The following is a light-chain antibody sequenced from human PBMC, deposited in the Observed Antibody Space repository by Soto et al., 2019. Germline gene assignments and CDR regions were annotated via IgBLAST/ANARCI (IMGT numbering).Light chain of an antibody. CDR1: QSINTY. J-gene: IGKJ5*01. Sequence: ENVLSQSPATLSLSPGEGATLSCRASQSINTYLAWYQQKPGQAPRLLIYDASKRATGIPARFSGSGSGTNFTLTISSLQSEDFAVYYCQQYNKWPITFGQGTRLEIK. CDR2: DAS. V-gene: IGKV3-11*01. CDR3: QQYNKWPIT.